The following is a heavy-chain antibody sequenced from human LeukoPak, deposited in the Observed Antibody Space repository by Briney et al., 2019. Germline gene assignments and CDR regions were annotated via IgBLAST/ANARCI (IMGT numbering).Heavy chain of an antibody. J-gene: IGHJ4*02. CDR2: IIPIFGTA. V-gene: IGHV1-69*05. D-gene: IGHD3-22*01. Sequence: GASVKVSCKASGGTFSSYAISWARQAPGQGLEWMGRIIPIFGTANYAQKFQGRVTITTDESTSTAYMELSSLRSEDTAVYYCARGTMIGEGDFGYWGQGTLVTVSS. CDR3: ARGTMIGEGDFGY. CDR1: GGTFSSYA.